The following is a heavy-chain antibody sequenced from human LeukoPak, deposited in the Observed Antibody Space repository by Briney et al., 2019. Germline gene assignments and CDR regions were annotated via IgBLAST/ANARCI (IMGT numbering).Heavy chain of an antibody. J-gene: IGHJ3*02. Sequence: ASVKVSCKASGYTFTGYYMHWVRQAPGQGLEWMGWINPNSGGTNYAQKFQGRVTITRDTSASTAYMELSSLRSEDTAVYYCVESSYYKSDAFDIWGQGTMVTVSS. V-gene: IGHV1-2*02. CDR1: GYTFTGYY. CDR2: INPNSGGT. CDR3: VESSYYKSDAFDI. D-gene: IGHD3-10*01.